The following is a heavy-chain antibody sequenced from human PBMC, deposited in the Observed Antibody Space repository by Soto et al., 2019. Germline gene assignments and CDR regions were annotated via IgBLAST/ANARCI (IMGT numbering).Heavy chain of an antibody. CDR3: ARSTNDYGDRH. J-gene: IGHJ4*02. CDR2: MNPNSGNT. CDR1: GYTFTSYD. V-gene: IGHV1-8*01. D-gene: IGHD4-17*01. Sequence: QVPLVQSGAEVKKPGASVKVSCKASGYTFTSYDITWVRQATGQGLEWMGWMNPNSGNTGNAQKFQGRVTMTRNTSISTAYMEPSSLRGEDTAVYYCARSTNDYGDRHWGQGTLVTVSS.